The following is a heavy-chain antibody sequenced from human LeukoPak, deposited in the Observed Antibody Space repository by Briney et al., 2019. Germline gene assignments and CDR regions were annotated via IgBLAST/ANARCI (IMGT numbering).Heavy chain of an antibody. V-gene: IGHV3-7*01. CDR2: IKEDGSAK. D-gene: IGHD6-19*01. Sequence: GGSLRLSCAASGFTFSSSWMGWARQAPGKGLEWVANIKEDGSAKHYAVSVQGRFTISRDNAKNSLSLQMNSLRAEDMGVYYCARDSSGWYYFDYWGQGILVTVSS. J-gene: IGHJ4*02. CDR1: GFTFSSSW. CDR3: ARDSSGWYYFDY.